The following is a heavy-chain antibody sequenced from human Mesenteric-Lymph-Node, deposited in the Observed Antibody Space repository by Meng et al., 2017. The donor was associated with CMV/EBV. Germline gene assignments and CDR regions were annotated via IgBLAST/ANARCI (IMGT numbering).Heavy chain of an antibody. D-gene: IGHD3-10*01. CDR3: AKDLSSPFGGPSCFDY. CDR1: GFTFSTHA. CDR2: MSANGHNT. Sequence: GESLKISCVASGFTFSTHAMSWVRQAPGKALEWVSTMSANGHNTYYGDSVKGRFTISRDNSRNTVSLQMDSLRVEDAAIYFCAKDLSSPFGGPSCFDYWGQGTLVTVSS. J-gene: IGHJ4*02. V-gene: IGHV3-23*01.